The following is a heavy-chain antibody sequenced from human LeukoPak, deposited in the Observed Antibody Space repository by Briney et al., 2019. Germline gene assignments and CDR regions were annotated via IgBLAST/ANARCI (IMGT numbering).Heavy chain of an antibody. CDR2: MNPNSGNT. Sequence: ASVTVSCTASGYTFTSYDINWVRQATGQGLEWMGWMNPNSGNTGYAQKFQGRVTMTRNTSISTAYMELSSLRSEDTAVYYCATGAMIVADDAFDIWGQGTMVTVSS. J-gene: IGHJ3*02. CDR1: GYTFTSYD. V-gene: IGHV1-8*01. CDR3: ATGAMIVADDAFDI. D-gene: IGHD3-22*01.